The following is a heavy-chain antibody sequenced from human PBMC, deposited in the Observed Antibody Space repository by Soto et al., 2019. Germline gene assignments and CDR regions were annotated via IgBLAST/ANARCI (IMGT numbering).Heavy chain of an antibody. D-gene: IGHD3-10*01. Sequence: SVKVSCKASGGTFSSYAISWVRQAPGQGLEWMGGIIPIFGTANYAQKFQGRVTFTRDTFATTAYLELSSLRSEDTAVYYCARVPPWGNSAGDYYIQHYDSWGQGTPVTVSS. V-gene: IGHV1-69*05. CDR3: ARVPPWGNSAGDYYIQHYDS. J-gene: IGHJ4*02. CDR2: IIPIFGTA. CDR1: GGTFSSYA.